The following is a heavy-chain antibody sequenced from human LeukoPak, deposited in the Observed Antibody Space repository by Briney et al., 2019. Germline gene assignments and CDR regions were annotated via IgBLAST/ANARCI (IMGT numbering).Heavy chain of an antibody. CDR1: GYTFTSYG. D-gene: IGHD6-13*01. J-gene: IGHJ5*02. CDR3: ARPIGLAAAGNWFDP. CDR2: ISAYNGNT. Sequence: ASVKVSCKASGYTFTSYGISWVRQAPGQGLEWMGWISAYNGNTNYAQKLQGRVTMTTDTSPSTADKELRSLRSDDTAVYYCARPIGLAAAGNWFDPWGQGTLVTVSS. V-gene: IGHV1-18*01.